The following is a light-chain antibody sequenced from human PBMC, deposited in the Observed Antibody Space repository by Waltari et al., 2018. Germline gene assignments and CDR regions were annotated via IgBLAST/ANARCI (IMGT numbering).Light chain of an antibody. CDR2: DVA. J-gene: IGLJ2*01. V-gene: IGLV2-14*03. CDR3: SSYTTRSILL. CDR1: SSDVGGYNY. Sequence: QSALTQPVPVSGSPGQSITISCTGTSSDVGGYNYVAWYQQHPNKAPKVIIYDVANRPFGVSNRFSGSKSGSTASLTISGLQTEDEAYYYCSSYTTRSILLFGGGTKVTVL.